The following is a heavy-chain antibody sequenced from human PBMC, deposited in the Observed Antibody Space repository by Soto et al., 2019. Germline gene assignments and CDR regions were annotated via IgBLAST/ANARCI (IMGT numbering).Heavy chain of an antibody. D-gene: IGHD2-2*01. Sequence: EVQLVESGGGLVQPGGSLRLSCAASGFTFSSYSMNWVRQAPGKGLEWVSYISSSSSTIYYADSVKGRFTISRDNAKNSLYLQMNSLRDEDTAVYYCARSSLSYCSSTSCFADQYGWGYYYYGMDVWGQGTTVTVSS. CDR3: ARSSLSYCSSTSCFADQYGWGYYYYGMDV. V-gene: IGHV3-48*02. CDR1: GFTFSSYS. J-gene: IGHJ6*02. CDR2: ISSSSSTI.